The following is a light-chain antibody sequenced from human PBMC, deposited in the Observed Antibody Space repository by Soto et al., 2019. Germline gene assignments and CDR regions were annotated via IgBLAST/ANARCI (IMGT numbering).Light chain of an antibody. Sequence: QPGLTQPASVSGSLGQSITISCTGSSSDVGAYNYVSWYQQHPGKAPKLMIYDVSNRPSGVSNRFSGSKSGNTASLTISGLQAEDEADYYCSSYTSSSTLYVFGTGTKVNVL. V-gene: IGLV2-14*01. CDR2: DVS. J-gene: IGLJ1*01. CDR1: SSDVGAYNY. CDR3: SSYTSSSTLYV.